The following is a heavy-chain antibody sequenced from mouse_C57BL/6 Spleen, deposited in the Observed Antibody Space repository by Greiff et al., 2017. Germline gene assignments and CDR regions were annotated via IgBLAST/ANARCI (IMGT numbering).Heavy chain of an antibody. CDR3: TSWDGDY. V-gene: IGHV1-15*01. CDR1: GYTFTDYE. Sequence: QVQLKESGAELVRPGASVTLSCKASGYTFTDYEMHWVKQTPVHGLEWIGAIDPETGGTAYNQKFKGKAILTADKSSSTAYMELRSLTSEDSAVYYCTSWDGDYWGQGTTLTVSS. D-gene: IGHD4-1*01. CDR2: IDPETGGT. J-gene: IGHJ2*01.